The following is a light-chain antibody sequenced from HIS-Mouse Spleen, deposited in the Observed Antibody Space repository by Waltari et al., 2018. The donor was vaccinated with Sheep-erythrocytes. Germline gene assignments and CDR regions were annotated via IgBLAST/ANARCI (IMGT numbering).Light chain of an antibody. CDR2: QDS. CDR1: NLGDKY. V-gene: IGLV3-1*01. J-gene: IGLJ3*02. Sequence: SYELTQPPSVSVSPGQTASITCSGDNLGDKYACWYQQKPGQSPVLVNYQDSKRPSGITERFSGSNSGNTATLTISGTQAMDEADYYCQAWDSSTAWVFGGGTKLTVL. CDR3: QAWDSSTAWV.